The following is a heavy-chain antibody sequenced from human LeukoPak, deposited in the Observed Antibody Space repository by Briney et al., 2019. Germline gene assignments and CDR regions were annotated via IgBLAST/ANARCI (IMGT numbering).Heavy chain of an antibody. CDR2: ISRGSSTI. D-gene: IGHD3-10*01. CDR1: GFTFSSYE. J-gene: IGHJ4*02. CDR3: AKGKNTGSYLSHVDY. Sequence: GGSLRLSCAASGFTFSSYEMNWVRQAPGKGLEWVSYISRGSSTIYYADSVKGRFTISRDNSKNSLYLQMNSLRTEDTALYYCAKGKNTGSYLSHVDYWGQGTLVTVSS. V-gene: IGHV3-48*03.